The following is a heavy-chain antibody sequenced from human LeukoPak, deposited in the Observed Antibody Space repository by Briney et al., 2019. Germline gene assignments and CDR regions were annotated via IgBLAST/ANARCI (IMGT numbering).Heavy chain of an antibody. CDR2: ISGSGGST. CDR3: AFELSGSSSY. CDR1: GFTFSSYA. Sequence: GGSLRLSCAASGFTFSSYAMSWVRQAPGKGLEWVSAISGSGGSTYYADSVKGRFPISRDNSKNTLYLQMKRLRAEDTAVYYCAFELSGSSSYWGQGTLVTVSS. J-gene: IGHJ4*02. D-gene: IGHD3-10*01. V-gene: IGHV3-23*01.